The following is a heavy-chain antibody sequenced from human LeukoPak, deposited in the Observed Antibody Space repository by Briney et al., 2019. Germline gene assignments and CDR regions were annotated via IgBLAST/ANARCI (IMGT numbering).Heavy chain of an antibody. J-gene: IGHJ5*02. CDR1: GGSISSYY. CDR3: ARLAGYYYDSSGYNWFDP. CDR2: IYTSGST. V-gene: IGHV4-4*09. D-gene: IGHD3-22*01. Sequence: SETLSLTCTVSGGSISSYYWSWIRQPPGKGLEWIGYIYTSGSTNYNPSLKSRVTISVDTSKNQFSLKLSSVTAADTAVYSRARLAGYYYDSSGYNWFDPWGQGTLVTVSS.